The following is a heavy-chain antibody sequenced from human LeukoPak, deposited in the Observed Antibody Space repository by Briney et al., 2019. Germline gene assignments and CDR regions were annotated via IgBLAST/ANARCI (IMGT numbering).Heavy chain of an antibody. V-gene: IGHV4-4*07. D-gene: IGHD3-22*01. CDR2: IYSSGTT. CDR3: AREGSSAYAWFDP. Sequence: SETLSLTCTVSGGSISGYYWSWIRQPAGKGLEWIGHIYSSGTTNYNPSRKSRATMSMDTSKNQFSLRLTSVTAADTAVYYCAREGSSAYAWFDPWGQGTLVTVSS. CDR1: GGSISGYY. J-gene: IGHJ5*02.